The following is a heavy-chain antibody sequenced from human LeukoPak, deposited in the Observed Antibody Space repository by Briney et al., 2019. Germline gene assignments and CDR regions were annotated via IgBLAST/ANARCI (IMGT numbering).Heavy chain of an antibody. CDR1: GFTFSSYG. CDR3: ANLYSSSSND. D-gene: IGHD6-6*01. V-gene: IGHV3-30*18. J-gene: IGHJ4*02. Sequence: PGGSLRLSCAASGFTFSSYGMHWVRQAPGKGLEWVAVISYDGSNKYYADSVKGRFTISRDNSKNALYLQMNSLRAEDTAVYYCANLYSSSSNDWGQGTLVTVSS. CDR2: ISYDGSNK.